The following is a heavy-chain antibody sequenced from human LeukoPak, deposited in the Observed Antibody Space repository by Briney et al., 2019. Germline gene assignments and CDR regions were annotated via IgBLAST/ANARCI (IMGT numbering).Heavy chain of an antibody. Sequence: ASVKVSCKASGYTFTSYYMHWVRQAPGQGLEWMGIINPSGGSTSYAQKFQGRVTMTRDTSTSTVYMELSSLRSEDTAVYYCARVNGPPPEDGYNHGEAFDIWGQGTMVTVSS. J-gene: IGHJ3*02. CDR3: ARVNGPPPEDGYNHGEAFDI. V-gene: IGHV1-46*01. CDR1: GYTFTSYY. D-gene: IGHD5-24*01. CDR2: INPSGGST.